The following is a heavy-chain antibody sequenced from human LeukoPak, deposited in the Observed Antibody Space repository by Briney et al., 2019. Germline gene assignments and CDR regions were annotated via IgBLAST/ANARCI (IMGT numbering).Heavy chain of an antibody. J-gene: IGHJ6*02. CDR1: GFTFSSYA. CDR3: ARVGALEVRLYYYGMDV. D-gene: IGHD2-8*02. CDR2: ISYDGSNK. Sequence: GRSLRLSCAASGFTFSSYAMHWVRQAPGKGLEWVAVISYDGSNKYYADSVKGRFTISRDNSKNTLYLQMNSLRAEDTAVYYCARVGALEVRLYYYGMDVWGQGTTVTVSS. V-gene: IGHV3-30-3*01.